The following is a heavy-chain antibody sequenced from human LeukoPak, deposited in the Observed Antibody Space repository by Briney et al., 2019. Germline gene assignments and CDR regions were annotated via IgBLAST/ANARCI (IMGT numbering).Heavy chain of an antibody. CDR1: GFTFSTYA. CDR2: ISSSGGST. CDR3: AKDEAGVRAPDYFDY. V-gene: IGHV3-23*01. D-gene: IGHD6-19*01. Sequence: PGGSLRLSCAASGFTFSTYAMSWVRQAPGKGLEWVSAISSSGGSTYYADSVKGRFTISRDKSKNTLYLQMNSLRAEDTAVYYCAKDEAGVRAPDYFDYWGQGTLVTVSS. J-gene: IGHJ4*02.